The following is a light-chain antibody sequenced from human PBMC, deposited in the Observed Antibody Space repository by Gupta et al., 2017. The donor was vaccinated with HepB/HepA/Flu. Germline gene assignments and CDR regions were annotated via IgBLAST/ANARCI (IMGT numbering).Light chain of an antibody. J-gene: IGKJ3*01. Sequence: DIQMTQSPSSLSASVGDRVTITCRANQGIKNYLAWFQQIPGKAPQSLIYAASTLHSGVPSRFSGSGSGTDFTLTISSLQPEDFATYYCQHYNGYPFTFGPGTKVDLK. CDR1: QGIKNY. V-gene: IGKV1-16*01. CDR3: QHYNGYPFT. CDR2: AAS.